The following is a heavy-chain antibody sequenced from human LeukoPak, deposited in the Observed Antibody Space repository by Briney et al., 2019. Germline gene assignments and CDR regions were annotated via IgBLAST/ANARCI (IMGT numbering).Heavy chain of an antibody. D-gene: IGHD5-24*01. CDR2: ISSSSSYI. Sequence: GGSLRLSCAASGFTVSSNYMSWVRQAPGKVLEWVSSISSSSSYIYYADSVKGRFTISRDNAKNSLYLQMNSLRAEDTAVYYCARDRDGYNGYFDYWGQGTLVTVSS. CDR3: ARDRDGYNGYFDY. J-gene: IGHJ4*02. CDR1: GFTVSSNY. V-gene: IGHV3-21*01.